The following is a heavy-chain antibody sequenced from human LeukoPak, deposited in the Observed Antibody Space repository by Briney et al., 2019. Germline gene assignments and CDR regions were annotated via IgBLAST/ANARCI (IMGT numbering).Heavy chain of an antibody. J-gene: IGHJ4*02. V-gene: IGHV4-39*07. CDR3: ARDGGGSGSYFY. CDR1: GGSISSSSYY. Sequence: SETLSLTCTVSGGSISSSSYYWGWIRQPPGKGLEWIGSIYYSGSTYYNPSLKSRVTISVDTSKNQFSLKLSSVTAADTAVYYCARDGGGSGSYFYWGQGTLVTVSS. D-gene: IGHD3-10*01. CDR2: IYYSGST.